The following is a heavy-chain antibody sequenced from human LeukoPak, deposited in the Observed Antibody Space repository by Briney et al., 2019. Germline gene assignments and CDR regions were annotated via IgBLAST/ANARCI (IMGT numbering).Heavy chain of an antibody. CDR1: GGSISSGSYY. Sequence: SETLSLTCTVSGGSISSGSYYWSWIRQPAGKGLEWIGRIYTSGSTNYNPSLKSRVTISVDTSKNQFSLKLSSVTAADTAVYYCARSYIVVVPDRQSWFDPWGQGTLVTVSS. CDR2: IYTSGST. CDR3: ARSYIVVVPDRQSWFDP. D-gene: IGHD2-2*01. J-gene: IGHJ5*02. V-gene: IGHV4-61*02.